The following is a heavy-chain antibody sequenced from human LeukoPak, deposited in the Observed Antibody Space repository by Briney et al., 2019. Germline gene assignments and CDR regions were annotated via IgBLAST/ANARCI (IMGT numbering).Heavy chain of an antibody. D-gene: IGHD3-10*01. Sequence: SETLSLTCTVSGGSISSYYWSCIRQPPGKGLEWIGYIYYSGSTNYNPSLQSRVTISVDMSKNQFSLKLSSVTAADTAVYYCARAVNPLWFGEFLYYYYYYMDVWGKGTTVTVSS. V-gene: IGHV4-59*12. J-gene: IGHJ6*03. CDR1: GGSISSYY. CDR2: IYYSGST. CDR3: ARAVNPLWFGEFLYYYYYYMDV.